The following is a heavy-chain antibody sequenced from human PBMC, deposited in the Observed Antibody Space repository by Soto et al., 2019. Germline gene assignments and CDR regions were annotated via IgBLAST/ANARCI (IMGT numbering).Heavy chain of an antibody. J-gene: IGHJ5*02. V-gene: IGHV3-53*01. Sequence: GGSLRLSCAASGFTVSSNFMSWVRQAPGKGLQWASIIYSDGNTYYADSVKGRFTISRDVSKNTLYLQMNSLRADDTAVYYCARVNPPYPWGQGTLVTVSS. CDR1: GFTVSSNF. CDR2: IYSDGNT. CDR3: ARVNPPYP.